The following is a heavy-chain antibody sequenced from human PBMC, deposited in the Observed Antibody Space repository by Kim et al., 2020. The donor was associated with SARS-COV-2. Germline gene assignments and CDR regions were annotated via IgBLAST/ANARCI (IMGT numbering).Heavy chain of an antibody. D-gene: IGHD3-10*01. J-gene: IGHJ4*02. CDR1: GGSISSSSYY. CDR3: ARHPWGDFWFGESQLDY. Sequence: SETLSLTCTVSGGSISSSSYYWGWIRQPPGKGLEWIGSIYYSGSTYYNPSLKSRVTISVDTSKNQFSLKLSSVTAADTAVYYCARHPWGDFWFGESQLDYWGQGTLVTVSS. CDR2: IYYSGST. V-gene: IGHV4-39*01.